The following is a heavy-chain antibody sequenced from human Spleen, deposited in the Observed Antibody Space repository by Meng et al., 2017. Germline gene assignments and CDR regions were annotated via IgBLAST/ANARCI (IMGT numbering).Heavy chain of an antibody. Sequence: VERVQVVAEVYESGVWVKVTGKASGYTFACYWIQWVRRAPGQGLEWMGQINPKSGDTHYAQRFQGRVTMTGDTSISTAYMELSGLRSDDTAMYYCARDEDISAAGKLFSDYWGQGTLVTVSS. CDR1: GYTFACYW. V-gene: IGHV1-2*06. CDR3: ARDEDISAAGKLFSDY. J-gene: IGHJ4*02. CDR2: INPKSGDT. D-gene: IGHD6-13*01.